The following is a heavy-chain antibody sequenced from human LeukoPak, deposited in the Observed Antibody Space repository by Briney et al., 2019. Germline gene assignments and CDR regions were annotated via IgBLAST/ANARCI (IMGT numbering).Heavy chain of an antibody. CDR2: IYTSGSN. J-gene: IGHJ6*03. CDR3: ARHGGNYYYYMDV. CDR1: GVSVNSDY. D-gene: IGHD3-16*01. V-gene: IGHV4-4*09. Sequence: KRTLTLSLTCRMCGVSVNSDYWGGRRHPTRKGMEWIGYIYTSGSNNYNPSLKSRVTISVDTSKNQFSLKLSSVTAADTAVYYCARHGGNYYYYMDVWGKGTTGTVS.